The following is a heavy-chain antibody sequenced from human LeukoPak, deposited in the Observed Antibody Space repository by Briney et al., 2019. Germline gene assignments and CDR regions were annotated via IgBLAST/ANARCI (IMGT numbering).Heavy chain of an antibody. CDR2: ISYDGSNK. J-gene: IGHJ5*02. V-gene: IGHV3-30*04. D-gene: IGHD3-22*01. CDR3: ARGTPAPQIDNWFDP. CDR1: RFTFSSYA. Sequence: GGSLRLSCAASRFTFSSYAMHWVRQAPGKGLKWVAVISYDGSNKYYADSVKGRFTISRDNSKNTLYLQMNSLRAEDTAVYYCARGTPAPQIDNWFDPWGQGTLVTVSS.